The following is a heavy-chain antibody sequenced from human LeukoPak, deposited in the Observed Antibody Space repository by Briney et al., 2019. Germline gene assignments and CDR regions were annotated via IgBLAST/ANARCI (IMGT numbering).Heavy chain of an antibody. J-gene: IGHJ6*03. V-gene: IGHV3-23*01. Sequence: GGSLRLSCAASGFNYSSYAMNWVRQAPGKGLEWVSAISGSGGSTYYADSVKGRFTISRDNSKNTLYLQMNSLRAEDTAVYYCANLFVAAGIRYYYMDVWGKGTTVTVSS. CDR1: GFNYSSYA. CDR3: ANLFVAAGIRYYYMDV. D-gene: IGHD6-13*01. CDR2: ISGSGGST.